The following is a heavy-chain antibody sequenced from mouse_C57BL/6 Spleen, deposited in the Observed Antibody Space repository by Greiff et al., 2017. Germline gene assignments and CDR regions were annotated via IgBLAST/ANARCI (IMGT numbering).Heavy chain of an antibody. CDR3: ARYWDDAMDY. Sequence: QVQLQQPGAELVKPGASVTMSCKASGYTFTSYWITWVKQGPGQGLEWIGDIYPGSGSNNYNEKFKSTATLTGDTSSSTAYMQLSSLTAEVSAVYCCARYWDDAMDYWGQGTSVTVSS. J-gene: IGHJ4*01. D-gene: IGHD4-1*01. CDR2: IYPGSGSN. V-gene: IGHV1-55*01. CDR1: GYTFTSYW.